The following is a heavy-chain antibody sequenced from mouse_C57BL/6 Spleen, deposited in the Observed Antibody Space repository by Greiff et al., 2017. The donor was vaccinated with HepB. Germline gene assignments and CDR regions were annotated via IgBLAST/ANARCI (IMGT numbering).Heavy chain of an antibody. CDR2: IDPEDGDT. D-gene: IGHD1-1*01. J-gene: IGHJ2*01. Sequence: VQLQQSGAELVRPGASVKLSCTASGFTIKDYYMHWVKQRPEKGLEWIGRIDPEDGDTEYAPKFQGKSTMSADTSSNTGYLQLSNLTSEDTAVSYCTAYYYGPDYWGQGTTLTVSS. V-gene: IGHV14-1*01. CDR1: GFTIKDYY. CDR3: TAYYYGPDY.